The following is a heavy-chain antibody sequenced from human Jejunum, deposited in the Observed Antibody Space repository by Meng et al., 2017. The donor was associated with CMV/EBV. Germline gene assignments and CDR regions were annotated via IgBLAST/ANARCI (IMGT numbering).Heavy chain of an antibody. D-gene: IGHD3-16*01. V-gene: IGHV1-2*02. J-gene: IGHJ4*02. CDR1: RYAFTAYD. CDR2: INPRTGGT. CDR3: AADILRITAGDY. Sequence: KTSRYAFTAYDIHGVRQAPGQGLEWMGDINPRTGGTDLAQRFQGSVTLTRDTSITTAYMEVRNLRSDDTAVYYCAADILRITAGDYWGQGTLVTVSS.